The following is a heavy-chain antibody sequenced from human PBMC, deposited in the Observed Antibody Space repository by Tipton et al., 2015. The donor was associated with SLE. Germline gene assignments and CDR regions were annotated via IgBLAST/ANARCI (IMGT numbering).Heavy chain of an antibody. D-gene: IGHD2-21*01. J-gene: IGHJ4*02. Sequence: TLSLTCTVSGETISPYYWSWIRQPPGKGLEWIGNIFYRGTTNYNPSLQSRVTMSVDTSKNQFSLTLNSVTAADTAMYYCATAGRDCGGDCYLDYWGQGTLVTVSS. CDR2: IFYRGTT. V-gene: IGHV4-59*12. CDR1: GETISPYY. CDR3: ATAGRDCGGDCYLDY.